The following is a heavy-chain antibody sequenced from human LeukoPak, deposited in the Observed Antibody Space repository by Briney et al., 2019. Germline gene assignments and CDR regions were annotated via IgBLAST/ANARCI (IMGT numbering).Heavy chain of an antibody. D-gene: IGHD3-3*01. CDR2: IKQDGSEK. V-gene: IGHV3-7*01. J-gene: IGHJ4*02. CDR3: GRRGRADYDFWSGYYDGLFDY. Sequence: GGSLRLSCAASGFTFSSYWMSWVRQAPGKGLEWVANIKQDGSEKYYADSVKGRFTISRDNAKNSLYLQMNSLRAEDTAVYYCGRRGRADYDFWSGYYDGLFDYWGQGTLVTVSS. CDR1: GFTFSSYW.